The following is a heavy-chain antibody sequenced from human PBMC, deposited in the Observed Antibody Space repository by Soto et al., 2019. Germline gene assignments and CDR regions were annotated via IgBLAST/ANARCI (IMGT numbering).Heavy chain of an antibody. CDR3: AKTSAAAPVFDI. Sequence: GSLRLSCAASGFTFSSYTMNWVRQAPGKGLEWVSSITGSSSIVSYADSVKGRFTISRDNANYSLHLQMNSLRAEDTAVYYCAKTSAAAPVFDIWGQGTMVTVSS. CDR1: GFTFSSYT. J-gene: IGHJ3*02. V-gene: IGHV3-48*01. D-gene: IGHD6-13*01. CDR2: ITGSSSIV.